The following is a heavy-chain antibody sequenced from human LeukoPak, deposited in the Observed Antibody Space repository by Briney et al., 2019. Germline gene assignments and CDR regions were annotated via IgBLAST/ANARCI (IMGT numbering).Heavy chain of an antibody. V-gene: IGHV5-51*01. CDR1: GYSFTNYW. J-gene: IGHJ4*02. CDR2: IYPGDPDT. D-gene: IGHD5-18*01. Sequence: GESLKISCKGSGYSFTNYWIGWVRQMPGKGLEWMGIIYPGDPDTRYSPSFQGQVTISADKSISTAYLQWSSLKASDTAMYYCARHYEVGLNTAMVGDYWGQGTLVTVSS. CDR3: ARHYEVGLNTAMVGDY.